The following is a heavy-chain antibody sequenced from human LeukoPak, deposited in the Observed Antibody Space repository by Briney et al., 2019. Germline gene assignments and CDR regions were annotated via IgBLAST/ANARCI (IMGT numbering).Heavy chain of an antibody. Sequence: AGSLRLSCAASGFTFSSYSMNWVRQAPGKGLEWVSSISSSSSYIYYADSVKGRFTISRDNAKNSLYLQMNSLRAEDTAVYYCASSRGVVPAATYDYWGQGTLVTVSS. CDR2: ISSSSSYI. CDR1: GFTFSSYS. CDR3: ASSRGVVPAATYDY. D-gene: IGHD2-2*01. V-gene: IGHV3-21*01. J-gene: IGHJ4*02.